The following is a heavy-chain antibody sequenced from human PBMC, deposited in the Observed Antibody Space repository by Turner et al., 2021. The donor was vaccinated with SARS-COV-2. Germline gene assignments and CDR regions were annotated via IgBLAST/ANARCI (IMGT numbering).Heavy chain of an antibody. CDR1: GFTFSSYG. CDR3: AKGASQHFDY. CDR2: ISYDGSNK. V-gene: IGHV3-30*18. Sequence: QVQLVESGGGVGQPGRSLRLSCAASGFTFSSYGMHWVRQAPGKGLGWVAVISYDGSNKYYADSVKGRFTISRDNSKNTLYLQMNSLRAEDTAVYYCAKGASQHFDYWGQGTLVTVSS. J-gene: IGHJ4*02. D-gene: IGHD5-18*01.